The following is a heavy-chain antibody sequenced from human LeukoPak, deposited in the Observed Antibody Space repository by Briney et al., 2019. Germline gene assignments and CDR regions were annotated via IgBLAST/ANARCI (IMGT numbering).Heavy chain of an antibody. J-gene: IGHJ5*02. CDR1: GGTFSSYA. D-gene: IGHD2-21*02. CDR3: AGGIVVVTAIWGNWFDP. Sequence: SVKVSCKASGGTFSSYAISWVRQAPGQGLEWMGRVIPILGIANYAQKFQGRVTITADKSTSTAYMELSSLRSEDTAVYYCAGGIVVVTAIWGNWFDPWGQGTLVTVSS. V-gene: IGHV1-69*04. CDR2: VIPILGIA.